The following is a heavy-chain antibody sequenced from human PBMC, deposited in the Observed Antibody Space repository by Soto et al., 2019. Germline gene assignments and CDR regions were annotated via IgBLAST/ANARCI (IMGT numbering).Heavy chain of an antibody. V-gene: IGHV3-66*01. Sequence: EVELVESGGDLVQPGGSLRLSCAASAFSVTDMYMSWVRQAPGEGLKWVSVIYRGGEKYYADSVKGRFTISRDSSKNTVYLQMSSLSAEDTAVYYCARGDGYNFFDSWGQGTLVTVSS. CDR1: AFSVTDMY. CDR3: ARGDGYNFFDS. CDR2: IYRGGEK. D-gene: IGHD5-12*01. J-gene: IGHJ4*02.